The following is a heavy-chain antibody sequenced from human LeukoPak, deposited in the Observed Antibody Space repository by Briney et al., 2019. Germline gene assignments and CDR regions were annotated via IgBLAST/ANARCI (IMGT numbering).Heavy chain of an antibody. V-gene: IGHV1-69*04. J-gene: IGHJ4*02. Sequence: ASVKVSCKASGGTFSSYAISWVRQAPGQGLEWMGRIIPILGTANYAQKFQGRVTITADKSTSTAYMELSSLRSEDAAVYYCARQAHGFYDDYADLDYWGQGTLVTVSS. CDR3: ARQAHGFYDDYADLDY. D-gene: IGHD4-17*01. CDR2: IIPILGTA. CDR1: GGTFSSYA.